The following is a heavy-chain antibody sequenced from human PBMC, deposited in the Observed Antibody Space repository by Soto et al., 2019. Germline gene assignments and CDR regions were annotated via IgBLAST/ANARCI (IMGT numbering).Heavy chain of an antibody. Sequence: QVQLVQSGAEVKKPGSSVKVSCKASGGTFSSYAISWVRQAPGQGLEWMGGIIPIFGTANYAQKFQGRVTITADESTSTAYMELSSLRSEDTAVYYCARDHREAVVVARYYYGMDVWGQGTTVTVSS. CDR2: IIPIFGTA. CDR3: ARDHREAVVVARYYYGMDV. V-gene: IGHV1-69*12. J-gene: IGHJ6*02. D-gene: IGHD2-15*01. CDR1: GGTFSSYA.